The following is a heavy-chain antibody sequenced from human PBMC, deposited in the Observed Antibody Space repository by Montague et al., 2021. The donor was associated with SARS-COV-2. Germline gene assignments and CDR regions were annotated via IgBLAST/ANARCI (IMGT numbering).Heavy chain of an antibody. D-gene: IGHD5-12*01. J-gene: IGHJ6*02. CDR1: GDSVSSNSAA. V-gene: IGHV6-1*01. CDR2: TYYRSKWYN. Sequence: CARSGDSVSSNSAAWNWIRQSPSRGLEWLGRTYYRSKWYNDYAVSVKSRITINPDTSKNQFSLQLNSVTPEGTAVYYCARQPLGYDFVYYYYGMDVWGQGTTVTVSS. CDR3: ARQPLGYDFVYYYYGMDV.